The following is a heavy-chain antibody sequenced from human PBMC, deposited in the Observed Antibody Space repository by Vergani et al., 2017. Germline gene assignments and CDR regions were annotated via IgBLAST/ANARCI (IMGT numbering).Heavy chain of an antibody. CDR3: ARHSTVEWLVKLGWIAP. J-gene: IGHJ5*02. V-gene: IGHV4-39*01. CDR2: IYYSGST. CDR1: GASIRSSNYY. Sequence: QLQLQESGPGLVKPSATLSLTCSVSGASIRSSNYYWGWIPQPPGKGLEWIASIYYSGSTYYNPSLKSRVTISVDTSKNQFSLKLSSVTAADTAVYFCARHSTVEWLVKLGWIAPWGQGMLVTVSS. D-gene: IGHD6-19*01.